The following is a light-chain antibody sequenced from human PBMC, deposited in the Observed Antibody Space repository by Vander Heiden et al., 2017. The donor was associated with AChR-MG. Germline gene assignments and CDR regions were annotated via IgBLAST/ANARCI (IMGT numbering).Light chain of an antibody. Sequence: SALTQPASVSGSPGQSISISCTGTTSDVGRYNYVSWYQQHPGKIPKLMIYDVSNRPSGISNRFAGSKSGNTASLTISGLQAEDEATYYCSSFTTISTYVFGTGTEVTVL. CDR2: DVS. CDR1: TSDVGRYNY. J-gene: IGLJ1*01. CDR3: SSFTTISTYV. V-gene: IGLV2-14*01.